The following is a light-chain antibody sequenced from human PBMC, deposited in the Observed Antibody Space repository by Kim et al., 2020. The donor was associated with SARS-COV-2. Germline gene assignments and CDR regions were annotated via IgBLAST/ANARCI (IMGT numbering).Light chain of an antibody. Sequence: GQRVTISCSGSSSNIGSNYVYWYQQLPGTAPNLLIYRNNQRPSGVPDRFSGSTSGTSASLAISGLRSEDEADYYCAAWDASLSGVVFGGGTQLTVL. J-gene: IGLJ2*01. V-gene: IGLV1-47*01. CDR2: RNN. CDR3: AAWDASLSGVV. CDR1: SSNIGSNY.